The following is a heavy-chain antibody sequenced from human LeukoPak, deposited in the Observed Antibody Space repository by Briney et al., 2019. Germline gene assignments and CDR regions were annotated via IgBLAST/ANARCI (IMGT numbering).Heavy chain of an antibody. J-gene: IGHJ4*02. D-gene: IGHD6-6*01. Sequence: GGSLRLSCAASGFTFSSYGMHWVRQAPGKGLEWVAFIRYDGSDKYYADSVKGRFTISRDNAKNTLYLQMNSLRAEDTAVYYCANGEYSSSNFDYWGQGTLVTVSS. CDR1: GFTFSSYG. CDR3: ANGEYSSSNFDY. V-gene: IGHV3-30*02. CDR2: IRYDGSDK.